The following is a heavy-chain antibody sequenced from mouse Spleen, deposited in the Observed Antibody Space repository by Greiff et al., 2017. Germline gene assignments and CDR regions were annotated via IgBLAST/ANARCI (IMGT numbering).Heavy chain of an antibody. CDR2: IDPEDGET. Sequence: EVKLVESGAELVKPGASVKLSCTASGFNIKDYYMHWVKQRTEQGLEWIGRIDPEDGETKYAPKFQGKATITADTSSNTAYLQLSSLTSEDTAVYYCAFYYYDGSGAYWGQGTLVTVSA. J-gene: IGHJ3*01. D-gene: IGHD1-1*01. CDR1: GFNIKDYY. CDR3: AFYYYDGSGAY. V-gene: IGHV14-2*01.